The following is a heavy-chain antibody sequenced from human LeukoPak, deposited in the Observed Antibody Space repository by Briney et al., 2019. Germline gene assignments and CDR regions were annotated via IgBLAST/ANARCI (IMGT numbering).Heavy chain of an antibody. D-gene: IGHD1-1*01. Sequence: SGPTLVKPTQTLTLTCTFSGVSLSTAGVGVGWVRQPPGRALEWLGTNYWDDVKRYSPSQKSRLTITKYTSKNQVFLTMADMDTVDTATYFCAHSPVYNWGRLESWGQGTLVTVSS. CDR2: NYWDDVK. CDR3: AHSPVYNWGRLES. V-gene: IGHV2-5*02. J-gene: IGHJ4*02. CDR1: GVSLSTAGVG.